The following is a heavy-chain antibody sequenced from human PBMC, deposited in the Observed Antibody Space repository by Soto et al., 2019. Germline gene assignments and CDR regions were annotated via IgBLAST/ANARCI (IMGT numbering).Heavy chain of an antibody. D-gene: IGHD3-16*02. V-gene: IGHV3-73*01. CDR2: IRSKVKNYAT. CDR1: GFTFSGSA. J-gene: IGHJ3*01. Sequence: EVQLVESGGGLVQPGGSLKLSCAASGFTFSGSAVHWVRQASGKGLEWVGRIRSKVKNYATVYAASGRGRFTISRDNSTNTAYMKMKSLKAEDTSVYYCTSHLGVLSFPGAFHFWGQGTMVTVSS. CDR3: TSHLGVLSFPGAFHF.